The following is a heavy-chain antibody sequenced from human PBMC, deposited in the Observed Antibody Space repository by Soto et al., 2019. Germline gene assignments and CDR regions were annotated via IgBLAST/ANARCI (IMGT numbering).Heavy chain of an antibody. D-gene: IGHD5-12*01. Sequence: GGSLRLSCRVSGFTFNNSGMPWVRQAPGKGLEWMAVISYDGSDKYYADSVKGRVIISRDNSKNTLNLEMNSLRAEDTAIYYCVKDRVPGAYGNYYGMDVWGQGTTVTVSS. V-gene: IGHV3-30*18. CDR2: ISYDGSDK. CDR3: VKDRVPGAYGNYYGMDV. CDR1: GFTFNNSG. J-gene: IGHJ6*02.